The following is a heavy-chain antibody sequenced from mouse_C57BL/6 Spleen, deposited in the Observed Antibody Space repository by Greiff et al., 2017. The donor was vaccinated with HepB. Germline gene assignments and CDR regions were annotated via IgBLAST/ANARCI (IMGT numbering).Heavy chain of an antibody. Sequence: QVHVKQSGAELARPGASVKMSCKASGYTFTSYTMHWVKQRPGQGLEWIGYINPSSGYTKYTQKFKDKSTLTADKSSSTAYMQLSSLTSEGAAVYYCTRKEASNWGQGTSVTVSS. V-gene: IGHV1-4*01. CDR3: TRKEASN. CDR2: INPSSGYT. J-gene: IGHJ4*01. D-gene: IGHD6-1*01. CDR1: GYTFTSYT.